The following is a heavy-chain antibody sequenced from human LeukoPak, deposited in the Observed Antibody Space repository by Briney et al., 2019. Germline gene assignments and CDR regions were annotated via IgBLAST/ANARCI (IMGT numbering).Heavy chain of an antibody. J-gene: IGHJ4*02. Sequence: GGSLRLSCAASGFTFSSYGMHWVRQAPGKGLEGVAFIRYDGSNKYYADSVKGRFTISRDNSKNTLYLQMNSLRAEDTAVYYCARAVFGELDLLFDYWGQGTLVTVSS. CDR1: GFTFSSYG. D-gene: IGHD3-10*01. CDR3: ARAVFGELDLLFDY. V-gene: IGHV3-30*02. CDR2: IRYDGSNK.